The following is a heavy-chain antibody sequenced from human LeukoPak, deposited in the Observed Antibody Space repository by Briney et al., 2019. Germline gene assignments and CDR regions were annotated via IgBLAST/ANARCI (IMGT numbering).Heavy chain of an antibody. CDR1: GFTFSSYS. J-gene: IGHJ5*02. CDR3: AKVYYYDSSGYPHGLDP. V-gene: IGHV3-30*18. D-gene: IGHD3-22*01. CDR2: ISYDGSNK. Sequence: PGGSLRLSCAASGFTFSSYSMNWVRQAPGKGLEWVAVISYDGSNKYYADSVKGRFTISRDNSKNTLYLQMNSLRAEDTAVYYCAKVYYYDSSGYPHGLDPWGQGTLVTVSS.